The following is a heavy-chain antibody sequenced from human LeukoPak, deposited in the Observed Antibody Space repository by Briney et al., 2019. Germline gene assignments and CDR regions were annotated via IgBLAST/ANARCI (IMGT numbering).Heavy chain of an antibody. Sequence: SETLSLTCTVSGGPISYDYWTWIRQSPGKRLEWIGYIHYSGATNYSPSLKSRVTISVDTSKNQFSLKLSSETAADTALYYCATLRGASTAVFDSWGQGTLVTVSS. D-gene: IGHD2-21*02. CDR2: IHYSGAT. J-gene: IGHJ4*02. V-gene: IGHV4-59*08. CDR3: ATLRGASTAVFDS. CDR1: GGPISYDY.